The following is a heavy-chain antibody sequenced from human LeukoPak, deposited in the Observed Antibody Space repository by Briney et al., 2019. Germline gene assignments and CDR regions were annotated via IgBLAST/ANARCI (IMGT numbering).Heavy chain of an antibody. D-gene: IGHD2-2*01. CDR1: GYTFTSYD. J-gene: IGHJ5*01. Sequence: ASVKVSCKASGYTFTSYDINWVRQAPGQGLEWMGWMDPNRGNTGYAHKFQGRVTMARSTSVSTAYMELSSLTSEDTVVYYCARGLSRCSSGNCYEPNWLDSWGQGTLVTVSS. V-gene: IGHV1-8*02. CDR2: MDPNRGNT. CDR3: ARGLSRCSSGNCYEPNWLDS.